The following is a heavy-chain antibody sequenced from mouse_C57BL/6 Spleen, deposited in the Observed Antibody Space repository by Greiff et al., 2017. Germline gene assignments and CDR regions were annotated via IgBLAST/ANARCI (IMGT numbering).Heavy chain of an antibody. CDR3: AKGKLGLWYFDV. V-gene: IGHV2-5*01. CDR2: IWSGGST. CDR1: GFSLTSYG. J-gene: IGHJ1*03. Sequence: VKLMESGPGLVQPSQSLSITCTVSGFSLTSYGVHWVRQSPGTGLEWLGVIWSGGSTDYNAAFMSRLSITKDNSKSQVFFKMNSLQADDTAIYYCAKGKLGLWYFDVWGTGTTVTVSS. D-gene: IGHD4-1*01.